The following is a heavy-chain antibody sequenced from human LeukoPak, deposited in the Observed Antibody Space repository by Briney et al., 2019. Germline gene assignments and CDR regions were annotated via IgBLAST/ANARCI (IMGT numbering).Heavy chain of an antibody. CDR1: GFRFSSYD. V-gene: IGHV3-33*01. J-gene: IGHJ4*02. CDR3: ARNGGFGFDY. CDR2: VWYDGSNE. Sequence: GGSLRLSCAASGFRFSSYDMHWVRQAPGKGLEWVAIVWYDGSNEYHAHSVKGRLTISRDNSKNTLYLQMDSLRAEDTAVYYCARNGGFGFDYWGRGTLVTVSS. D-gene: IGHD3-3*01.